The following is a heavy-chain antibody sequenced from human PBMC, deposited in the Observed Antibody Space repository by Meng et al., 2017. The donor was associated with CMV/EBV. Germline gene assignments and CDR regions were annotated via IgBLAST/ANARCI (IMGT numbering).Heavy chain of an antibody. CDR1: GFTFSSYV. Sequence: GESLKISCAASGFTFSSYVMSWVRPAPGKGLEWVSAISGSGGSTYYANSVKGRFTISRDKSKNTLYLQMNSLRAEDTPVYYCAKISGRTVSPYCSSTSCYTGRGYFDYWGQGTLVTVSS. V-gene: IGHV3-23*01. CDR2: ISGSGGST. D-gene: IGHD2-2*02. CDR3: AKISGRTVSPYCSSTSCYTGRGYFDY. J-gene: IGHJ4*02.